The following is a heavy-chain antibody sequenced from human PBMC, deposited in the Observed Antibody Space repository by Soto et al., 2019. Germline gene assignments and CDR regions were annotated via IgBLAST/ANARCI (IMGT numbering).Heavy chain of an antibody. CDR1: Y. J-gene: IGHJ5*02. V-gene: IGHV4-31*02. CDR2: IHYSGRT. D-gene: IGHD3-22*01. CDR3: ARYYFDSSGYSNWFDP. Sequence: YWTWIRQHPGKGLEWIAYIHYSGRTYYNPSLKSRVTISVDTSNNQFSLKLSSVTAADTAVYYCARYYFDSSGYSNWFDPWGQGTLVTVSS.